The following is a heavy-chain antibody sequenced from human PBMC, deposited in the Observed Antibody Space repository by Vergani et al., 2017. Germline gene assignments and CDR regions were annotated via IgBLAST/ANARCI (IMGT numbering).Heavy chain of an antibody. J-gene: IGHJ6*02. D-gene: IGHD3-9*01. V-gene: IGHV1-46*03. CDR3: ARAVTYFVILTGYYEHYGMDV. CDR1: GYTFTSDY. CDR2: INPSGGST. Sequence: QVQLVQSGAEVKKPGASVKDSCKASGYTFTSDYMHLVRHAPGQGLEWMGIINPSGGSTSYARKFQGRVTMTRETSTSTVYMELSSLRSEDTAVYYCARAVTYFVILTGYYEHYGMDVWGQGTTVAVSS.